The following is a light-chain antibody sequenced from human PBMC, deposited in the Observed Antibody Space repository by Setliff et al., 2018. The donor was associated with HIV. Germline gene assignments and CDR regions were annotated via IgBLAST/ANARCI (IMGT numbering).Light chain of an antibody. CDR2: SVT. J-gene: IGLJ1*01. CDR3: ASHRDTNTLEV. V-gene: IGLV2-14*03. Sequence: QSVLTQPASVSGSPGQSITISCSGTNSDIGSHDYVSWYQQHPGKAPKLIIFSVTYRPPGVSDRFSGSKSGNTASLTISGLQPEDEADYYCASHRDTNTLEVFGTGTKVTVL. CDR1: NSDIGSHDY.